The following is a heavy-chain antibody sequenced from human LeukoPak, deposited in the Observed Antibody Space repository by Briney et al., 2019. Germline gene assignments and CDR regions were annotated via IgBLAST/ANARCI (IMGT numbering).Heavy chain of an antibody. V-gene: IGHV3-21*01. Sequence: GGSLRLSCAASGFTFSSYSMNWVRQAPGKGLEWVSSISSSRSYINYADSVKGRFTISRDNAMNSLYLQMNSLRAEDTAVYYCARDAFDIWGQGTMVTVSS. J-gene: IGHJ3*02. CDR2: ISSSRSYI. CDR3: ARDAFDI. CDR1: GFTFSSYS.